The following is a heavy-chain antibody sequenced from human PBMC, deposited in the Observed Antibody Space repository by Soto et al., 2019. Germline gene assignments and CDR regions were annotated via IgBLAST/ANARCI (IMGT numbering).Heavy chain of an antibody. Sequence: ASVKVSCKASGYTFTGYYMHWVRQAPGQGLEWMGAISPHNRNTNYAEKFRGRVTMTTDTSTSTAYMELRSLRSDDTAVYYCARVGKAVAKAGWFDPWGQGTLVTVSS. D-gene: IGHD6-19*01. CDR3: ARVGKAVAKAGWFDP. V-gene: IGHV1-2*02. CDR2: ISPHNRNT. J-gene: IGHJ5*02. CDR1: GYTFTGYY.